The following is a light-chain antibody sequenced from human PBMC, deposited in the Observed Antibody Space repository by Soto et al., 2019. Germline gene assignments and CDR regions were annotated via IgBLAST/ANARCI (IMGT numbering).Light chain of an antibody. V-gene: IGLV2-23*01. CDR2: EGS. CDR3: CSYARSSTYV. J-gene: IGLJ1*01. CDR1: SSDVGSYNL. Sequence: SALTQPASVSGSPGQSITISCTGTSSDVGSYNLVSWYQQHPGKAPKLMIYEGSKRPSGVSNRFSGSKSGNTASLTISGLQAEDEADYYCCSYARSSTYVFXTGTKVTVL.